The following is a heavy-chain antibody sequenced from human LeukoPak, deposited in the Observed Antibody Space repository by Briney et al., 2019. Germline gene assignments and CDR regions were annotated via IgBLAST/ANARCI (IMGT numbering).Heavy chain of an antibody. CDR3: ARWEYYYYGMDV. V-gene: IGHV4-4*09. J-gene: IGHJ6*02. D-gene: IGHD1-26*01. CDR2: IYTSGST. CDR1: GGSISSYY. Sequence: SKTLSLTCTVSGGSISSYYWSWIRQPPGKGLEWIGYIYTSGSTNYNPSLKSRVTISVDTSKNQFSLKLSSVTAADTAVYYCARWEYYYYGMDVWGQGTTVTVSS.